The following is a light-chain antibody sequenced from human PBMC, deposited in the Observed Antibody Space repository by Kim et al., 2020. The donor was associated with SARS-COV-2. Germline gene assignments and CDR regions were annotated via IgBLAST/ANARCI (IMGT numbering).Light chain of an antibody. CDR3: SSYTSSSTV. V-gene: IGLV2-14*03. CDR1: SSHVGGYNY. Sequence: PGQAIHISCTGTSSHVGGYNYVSWYQQHPGKAPKLIIYDVSNRPSGVSNRFSGSKSGNTASLTISGLQAEDEADYYCSSYTSSSTVFGGGTQLTVL. J-gene: IGLJ3*02. CDR2: DVS.